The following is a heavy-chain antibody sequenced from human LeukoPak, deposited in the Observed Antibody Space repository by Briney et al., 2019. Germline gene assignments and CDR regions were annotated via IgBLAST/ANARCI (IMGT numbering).Heavy chain of an antibody. V-gene: IGHV4-34*01. CDR1: GGSFSGYY. J-gene: IGHJ4*02. CDR2: INHSGST. CDR3: ARGSGRKQQLARHFDY. D-gene: IGHD6-13*01. Sequence: SETLSLTCAVYGGSFSGYYWSWIRQPPGKGLEWIGEINHSGSTNYNPSLKSRVTISVDTSKNQFSLKLSSVTAADTAVYYCARGSGRKQQLARHFDYWGQGTLVTVSS.